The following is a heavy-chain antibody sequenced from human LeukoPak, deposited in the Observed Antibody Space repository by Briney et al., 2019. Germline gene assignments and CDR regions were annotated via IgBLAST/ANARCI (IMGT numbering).Heavy chain of an antibody. V-gene: IGHV4-39*07. CDR1: GGSISSSSYY. CDR3: ARVGPGSYYYDSSGYLSAFDI. CDR2: IYYSGST. D-gene: IGHD3-22*01. Sequence: SETLSLTCTVSGGSISSSSYYWGWIRQPPGKGLEWIGSIYYSGSTYYNPSLKSRVTISVDTSKNQFSLKLSSVTAADTAVYYCARVGPGSYYYDSSGYLSAFDIWGQGTMVTVSS. J-gene: IGHJ3*02.